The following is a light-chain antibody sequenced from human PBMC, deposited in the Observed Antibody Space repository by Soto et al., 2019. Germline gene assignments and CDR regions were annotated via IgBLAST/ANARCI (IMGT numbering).Light chain of an antibody. Sequence: DIQMTQSPSSLAASVGDRVTITCRASQSISSYLNWYQQKPGKAPKLLSYAASSLQSGLPSRFSGSGSRTDFTLTISSLQPEDFATYYCQQSYSTPWTFGQGTKVDIK. CDR2: AAS. J-gene: IGKJ1*01. V-gene: IGKV1-39*01. CDR3: QQSYSTPWT. CDR1: QSISSY.